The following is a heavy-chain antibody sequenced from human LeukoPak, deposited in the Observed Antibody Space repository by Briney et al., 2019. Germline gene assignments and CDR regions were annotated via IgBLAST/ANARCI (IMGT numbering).Heavy chain of an antibody. J-gene: IGHJ4*02. CDR1: GFTFSNYG. D-gene: IGHD6-19*01. V-gene: IGHV3-23*01. CDR3: AKEEAVAGPFDY. CDR2: ISGSAGST. Sequence: GGSLRLSCAASGFTFSNYGMTWVRQAPGKGLEWVSAISGSAGSTYYAASVKGRFTISRDNSKNTLYLQMDSLSVEDTAVYYCAKEEAVAGPFDYWGQGTLVTVSS.